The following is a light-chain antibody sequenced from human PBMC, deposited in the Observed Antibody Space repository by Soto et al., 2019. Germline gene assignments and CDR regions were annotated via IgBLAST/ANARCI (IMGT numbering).Light chain of an antibody. Sequence: DIQMTQSPSSLSASVGDRVTITCQASQDISNYLNWYQNKPGKAPKLLIYDASNLETGVPSRFSGSGSGTDFTFTISSLQPEDIATYFCQQYDNLPRTFGGGTKVEI. CDR2: DAS. V-gene: IGKV1-33*01. CDR1: QDISNY. CDR3: QQYDNLPRT. J-gene: IGKJ4*01.